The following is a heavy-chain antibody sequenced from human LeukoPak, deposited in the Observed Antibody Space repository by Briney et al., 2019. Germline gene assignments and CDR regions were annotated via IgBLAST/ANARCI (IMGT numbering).Heavy chain of an antibody. CDR3: AKDRVSDFWSGYFDY. V-gene: IGHV3-30*02. CDR2: IRYDGSNK. J-gene: IGHJ4*02. Sequence: PGGSLRLSCAASGFTFSDYYMSWIRQAPGKGLEWVAFIRYDGSNKYYADSVKGRFTISRDNSKHTLYLQMNSLRAEDTAVYYCAKDRVSDFWSGYFDYWGQGTLVTVSS. D-gene: IGHD3-3*01. CDR1: GFTFSDYY.